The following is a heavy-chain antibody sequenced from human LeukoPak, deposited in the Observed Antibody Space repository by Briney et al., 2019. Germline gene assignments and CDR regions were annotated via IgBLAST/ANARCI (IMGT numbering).Heavy chain of an antibody. CDR2: IGSNGDTT. CDR3: ARRTAGTTGVFDY. V-gene: IGHV3-64*01. Sequence: GGSLRLSCAASGVTFSISEMHWVRRAPGKGLESISAIGSNGDTTYYANSVKGRFTISRDNSKNTLYLQMGSLRAEDMAVYYCARRTAGTTGVFDYWGQGTLVTVSS. CDR1: GVTFSISE. J-gene: IGHJ4*02. D-gene: IGHD1-1*01.